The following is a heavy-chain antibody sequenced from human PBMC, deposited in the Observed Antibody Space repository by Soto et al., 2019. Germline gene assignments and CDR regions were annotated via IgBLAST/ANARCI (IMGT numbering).Heavy chain of an antibody. D-gene: IGHD3-10*01. CDR1: GFTFSSYA. CDR2: ISGSGGST. CDR3: AKAPRLLWFGELSLYYMDV. Sequence: GGSLRLSCAASGFTFSSYAMSWVRQAPGKGLEWVSAISGSGGSTYYADSVKGRFTISRDSSKNTLYLQMNSLRAEDTAVYYCAKAPRLLWFGELSLYYMDVWGKGTTVTVSS. V-gene: IGHV3-23*01. J-gene: IGHJ6*03.